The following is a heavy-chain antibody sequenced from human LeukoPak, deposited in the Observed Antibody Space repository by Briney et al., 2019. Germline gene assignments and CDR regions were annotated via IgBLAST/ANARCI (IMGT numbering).Heavy chain of an antibody. CDR1: GGSISSGGYY. V-gene: IGHV4-31*03. CDR2: IYYSGST. CDR3: ARYLVVAASYYFDY. Sequence: SQTLSLTCTVSGGSISSGGYYWSWIRQHPGKGLEWIGYIYYSGSTYYNPSLKSRVAISVDTSKNQFSLKLSSVTAADTAVYYCARYLVVAASYYFDYWGQGTLVTVSS. J-gene: IGHJ4*02. D-gene: IGHD2-15*01.